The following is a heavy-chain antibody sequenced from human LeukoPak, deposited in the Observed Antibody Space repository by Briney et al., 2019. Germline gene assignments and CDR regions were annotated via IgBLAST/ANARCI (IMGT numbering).Heavy chain of an antibody. Sequence: PSETLSLTCTVSGGTISSYYWSWLRQPPGKGLEWIGYIYYSGSTNYNPSLKSRVAISVDTSKNQFSLKLSSVTAADTAVYYCARYSTGWGAFDYWGQGTLVTVSS. J-gene: IGHJ4*02. CDR1: GGTISSYY. V-gene: IGHV4-59*01. CDR3: ARYSTGWGAFDY. CDR2: IYYSGST. D-gene: IGHD3-16*01.